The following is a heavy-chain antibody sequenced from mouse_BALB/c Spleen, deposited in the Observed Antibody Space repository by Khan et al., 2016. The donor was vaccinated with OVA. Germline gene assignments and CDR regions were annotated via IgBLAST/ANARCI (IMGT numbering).Heavy chain of an antibody. D-gene: IGHD2-14*01. CDR3: ARAYYRYDGYYAMDY. J-gene: IGHJ4*01. CDR2: IWGGGGT. CDR1: GFSLSRYN. Sequence: QVQLKESGPGLVAPSQSLSITCTVSGFSLSRYNIHWVRQPPGKGLEWLGMIWGGGGTDYNSTPISRLSISKDNSKSQVFLKMNSLQTGDSAMYYCARAYYRYDGYYAMDYWGQGTSVTVSA. V-gene: IGHV2-6-4*01.